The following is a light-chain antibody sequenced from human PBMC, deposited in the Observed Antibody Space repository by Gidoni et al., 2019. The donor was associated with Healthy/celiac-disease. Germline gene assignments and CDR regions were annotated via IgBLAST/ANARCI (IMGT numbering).Light chain of an antibody. CDR2: GAS. Sequence: EIVLTQSPGTLSLSPGERATLSCRASQSVSSSYLAWYQQKPGQAPRLLIYGASSRATGIPDRFSGSGAGTDFTFTISRLEPEDFAVYYCQQYGSSPPTFGQXTKVEIK. CDR3: QQYGSSPPT. CDR1: QSVSSSY. V-gene: IGKV3-20*01. J-gene: IGKJ1*01.